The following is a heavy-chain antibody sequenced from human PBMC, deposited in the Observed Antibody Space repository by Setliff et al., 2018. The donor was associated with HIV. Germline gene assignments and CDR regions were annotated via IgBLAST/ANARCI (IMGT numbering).Heavy chain of an antibody. D-gene: IGHD4-4*01. CDR1: GGTFSRSV. Sequence: SVKVSCKASGGTFSRSVFSWVRQAPGQGLQWMGRFIPMFGATKYAQGFQSRVTITADESTSTAYMELSSLRSEDTAVYYCAPIDPFPHDYSNSSFDYWGQGTLVTVSS. CDR3: APIDPFPHDYSNSSFDY. J-gene: IGHJ4*02. CDR2: FIPMFGAT. V-gene: IGHV1-69*13.